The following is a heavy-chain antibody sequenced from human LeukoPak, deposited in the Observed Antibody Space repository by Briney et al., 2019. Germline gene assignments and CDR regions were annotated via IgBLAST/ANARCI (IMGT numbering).Heavy chain of an antibody. D-gene: IGHD2-21*02. CDR1: GFTFSSYA. CDR2: ISGSGGSA. J-gene: IGHJ4*02. CDR3: AKDASGDLSSFDY. V-gene: IGHV3-23*01. Sequence: GGSLRLSCVASGFTFSSYAMSWVRQAPGKGLEWVSGISGSGGSAYHADSVRGRLTVSRDNSKNTLYLQVNSLRAEDTAVYYCAKDASGDLSSFDYWGQGTLVTVSS.